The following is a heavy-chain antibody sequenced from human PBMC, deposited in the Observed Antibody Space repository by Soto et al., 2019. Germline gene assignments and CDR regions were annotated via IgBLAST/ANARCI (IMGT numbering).Heavy chain of an antibody. D-gene: IGHD2-2*01. CDR3: AKVSIVVVPAANGFDY. J-gene: IGHJ4*02. Sequence: EVQLLESGGGLVQPGGSLRLSCAASGFTFSSYAMSWVRQAPGKGLEWVSAISGSGGSTYYADSVKGRFTISRDNSKNTLYLQMNSLRAEDTAVYYCAKVSIVVVPAANGFDYWGQGTLVTVSS. V-gene: IGHV3-23*01. CDR1: GFTFSSYA. CDR2: ISGSGGST.